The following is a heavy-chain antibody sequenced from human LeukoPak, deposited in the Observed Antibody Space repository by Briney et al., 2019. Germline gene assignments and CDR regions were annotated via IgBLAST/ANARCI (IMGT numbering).Heavy chain of an antibody. V-gene: IGHV1-69*01. D-gene: IGHD3-9*01. Sequence: SVKVSCKASGGTLSSYAISWVRQAPGQGLEWMGGIIPIFGTANYAQKFQGRVTITADESTSTAYMELSSLRSEDTAVYYCARAERGILTKNAFDIWGQGTMVTVSS. CDR3: ARAERGILTKNAFDI. J-gene: IGHJ3*02. CDR2: IIPIFGTA. CDR1: GGTLSSYA.